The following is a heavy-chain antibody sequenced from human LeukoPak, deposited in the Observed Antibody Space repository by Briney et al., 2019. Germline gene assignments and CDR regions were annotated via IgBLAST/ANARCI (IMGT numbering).Heavy chain of an antibody. D-gene: IGHD3-22*01. J-gene: IGHJ6*02. CDR2: INTNTGNP. CDR3: ARDGRYYDSSGYYYFFYYYGMDV. V-gene: IGHV7-4-1*02. Sequence: GESLKISCKASGYTFTSYAMNWVRQAPGQGLEWMGWINTNTGNPTYAQGFTGRFVFSLDTSVSTAYLQISSLKAEDTAVYYCARDGRYYDSSGYYYFFYYYGMDVWGQGTTVTVSS. CDR1: GYTFTSYA.